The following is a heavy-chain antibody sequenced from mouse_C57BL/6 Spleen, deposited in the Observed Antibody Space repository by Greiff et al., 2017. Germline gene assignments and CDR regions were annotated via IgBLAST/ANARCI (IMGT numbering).Heavy chain of an antibody. J-gene: IGHJ2*01. V-gene: IGHV1-64*01. CDR1: GYTFTSYW. D-gene: IGHD2-3*01. CDR3: ARDDGYRTGTL. CDR2: IHPNSGST. Sequence: QVQLQQPGAELVKPGASVKLSCTASGYTFTSYWMHWVKQRPGQGLEWIGMIHPNSGSTNYNEKFKSKATLTVDKSSSTAYMQLSSLTSEDSAVYYCARDDGYRTGTLWGQGTTLTVSS.